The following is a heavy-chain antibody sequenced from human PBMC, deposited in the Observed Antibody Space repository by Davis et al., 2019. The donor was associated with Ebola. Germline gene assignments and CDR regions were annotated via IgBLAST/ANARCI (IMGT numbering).Heavy chain of an antibody. V-gene: IGHV3-21*01. CDR3: ARDSTAEPGTVARHHY. CDR2: ISSSSSYI. J-gene: IGHJ4*02. CDR1: GFTFSSYS. Sequence: PGGSLRLSCAASGFTFSSYSMNWVRQAPGKGLEWVSSISSSSSYIYYADSVKGRFTISRDNAKNSLYLQMNSLRVEDTAVYYCARDSTAEPGTVARHHYWGQGTLVTVSS. D-gene: IGHD6-13*01.